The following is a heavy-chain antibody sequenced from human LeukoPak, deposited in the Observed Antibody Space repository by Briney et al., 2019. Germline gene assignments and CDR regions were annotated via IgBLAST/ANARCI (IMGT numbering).Heavy chain of an antibody. CDR2: IYYSGNT. D-gene: IGHD3-22*01. V-gene: IGHV4-31*03. Sequence: PSETLSLTCTVSGGSISSGGHYWSWIRQHPGKGLEWIGNIYYSGNTYYTPSLKSRVTISVDTSKNQFSLKLSSVTAAGTAVYFCARAHYLVSSGYCWKFDYWGQETLVTVS. CDR1: GGSISSGGHY. CDR3: ARAHYLVSSGYCWKFDY. J-gene: IGHJ4*02.